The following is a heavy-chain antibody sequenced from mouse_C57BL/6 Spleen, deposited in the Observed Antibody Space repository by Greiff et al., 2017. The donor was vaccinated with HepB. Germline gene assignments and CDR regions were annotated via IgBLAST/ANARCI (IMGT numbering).Heavy chain of an antibody. V-gene: IGHV5-4*01. Sequence: EVKVVESGGGLVKPGGSLKLSCAASGFTFSSYAMSWVRQTPEKRLEWVATISDGGSYTYYPDNVKGRFTISRDNAKNNLYLQMSHLKSEDTAMYYCARDRDYGSSYAMDYWGQGTSVTVSS. CDR3: ARDRDYGSSYAMDY. CDR1: GFTFSSYA. CDR2: ISDGGSYT. J-gene: IGHJ4*01. D-gene: IGHD1-1*01.